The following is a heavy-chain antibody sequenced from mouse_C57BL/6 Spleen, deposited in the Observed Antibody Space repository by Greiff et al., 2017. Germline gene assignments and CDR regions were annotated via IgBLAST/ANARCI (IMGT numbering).Heavy chain of an antibody. CDR3: ARELLREGYFDV. CDR1: GFSINSDCY. V-gene: IGHV3-3*01. CDR2: TFYSGIT. D-gene: IGHD1-1*01. J-gene: IGHJ1*03. Sequence: EVKLVESGPSLVRPSQTLSLTCTVTGFSINSDCYWIWIRQFPGNKLEYIGYTFYSGITYYNPSLESRKYITRDTYKNQLSLKLSSVTTEDTATYYCARELLREGYFDVWGTGTTVTVSS.